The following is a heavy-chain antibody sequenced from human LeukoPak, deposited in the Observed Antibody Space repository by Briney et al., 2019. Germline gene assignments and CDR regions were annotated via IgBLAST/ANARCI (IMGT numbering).Heavy chain of an antibody. V-gene: IGHV3-23*01. D-gene: IGHD4/OR15-4a*01. J-gene: IGHJ4*02. CDR1: GFTFTNYA. Sequence: GGSLRLSCAASGFTFTNYAMTWVRQAPGKGLEWVSVISGSGSNTDYADSVKGRFTISRDNGKNSLYLQMNSLRAEDTAVYYCARDASGANLPFDYWGQGTQVTVSS. CDR2: ISGSGSNT. CDR3: ARDASGANLPFDY.